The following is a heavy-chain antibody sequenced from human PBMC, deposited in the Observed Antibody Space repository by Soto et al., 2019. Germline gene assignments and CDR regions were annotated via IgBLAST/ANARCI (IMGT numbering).Heavy chain of an antibody. D-gene: IGHD1-26*01. CDR3: ARGATSWGLSLPKYGMDV. V-gene: IGHV3-21*01. CDR1: GFTFSSYS. CDR2: ISSSSSYI. Sequence: GGSLRLSCAASGFTFSSYSMNWVRQAPGKGLEWVSSISSSSSYIYYADSVKGRFTISRDNAKNSLYLQMNSLRAEDTAVYYCARGATSWGLSLPKYGMDVWGQGTTVTVSS. J-gene: IGHJ6*02.